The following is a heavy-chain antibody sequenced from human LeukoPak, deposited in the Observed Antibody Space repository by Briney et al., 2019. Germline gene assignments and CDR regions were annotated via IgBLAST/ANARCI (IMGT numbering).Heavy chain of an antibody. D-gene: IGHD6-19*01. CDR1: GGSISTYY. CDR2: IYNFGST. Sequence: KPSETLSLTCTVSGGSISTYYWSWVRQPPGRGLEWIGYIYNFGSTNYNPSLKSRVTISIDTSKNQFSLNLSSVTAADTAVYYCARRGYSSGWYYFDYWGQGTLVTVSS. V-gene: IGHV4-59*08. CDR3: ARRGYSSGWYYFDY. J-gene: IGHJ4*02.